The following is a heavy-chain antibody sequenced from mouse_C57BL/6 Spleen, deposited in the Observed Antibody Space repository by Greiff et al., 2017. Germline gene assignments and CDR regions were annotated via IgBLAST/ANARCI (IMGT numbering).Heavy chain of an antibody. V-gene: IGHV1-18*01. CDR1: GYTFTDYN. CDR2: INPNNGGT. J-gene: IGHJ3*01. Sequence: EVQLQQSGPELVKPGASVKIPCKASGYTFTDYNMDWVKQSHGKSLEWIGDINPNNGGTIYNQKFKGKATLTVDKSSSTAYMELLSLTSEDTAVYYGATTYDGYYRFAYWGKGTLVTVSA. D-gene: IGHD2-3*01. CDR3: ATTYDGYYRFAY.